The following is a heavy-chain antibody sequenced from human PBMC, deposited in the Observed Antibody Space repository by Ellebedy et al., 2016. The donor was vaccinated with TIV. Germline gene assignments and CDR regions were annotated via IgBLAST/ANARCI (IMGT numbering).Heavy chain of an antibody. J-gene: IGHJ4*02. V-gene: IGHV1-2*02. CDR2: INPNSGGT. CDR1: RYTFTGYY. Sequence: ASVKVSXKASRYTFTGYYMHWVRQAPGQGLEWMGWINPNSGGTNYAQKFQGRVTMTTDTSTSTAYMELRSLRSDDTAVYYCAREEAVALDYWGQGTLVTVSS. D-gene: IGHD6-19*01. CDR3: AREEAVALDY.